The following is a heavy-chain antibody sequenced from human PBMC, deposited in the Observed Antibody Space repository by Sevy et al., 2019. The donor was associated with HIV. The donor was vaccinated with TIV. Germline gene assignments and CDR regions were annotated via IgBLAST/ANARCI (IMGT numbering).Heavy chain of an antibody. CDR2: IWYDGSNK. CDR3: ARGRDYGNLDS. CDR1: GFTFSNYG. J-gene: IGHJ4*02. D-gene: IGHD4-17*01. V-gene: IGHV3-33*01. Sequence: GGSLRLSCAASGFTFSNYGMHWVRQAPGKGLEWVALIWYDGSNKYYRDSLQGRFTISRDNSKNTLFLQMNSLRAEDTAVYYCARGRDYGNLDSWGQGTLVTVSS.